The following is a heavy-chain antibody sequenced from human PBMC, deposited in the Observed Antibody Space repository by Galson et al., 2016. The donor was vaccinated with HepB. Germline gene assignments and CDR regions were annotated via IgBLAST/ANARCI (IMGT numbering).Heavy chain of an antibody. D-gene: IGHD1-26*01. CDR3: ALLLSFAALSWDNC. Sequence: SETLSLTCAVSGGSINSNAWWSWVRQPPGKGLEWIGEVYHNGNTNYNPSLKSRVTMSVDKSENQFSLNLTSVTAADTAVYYCALLLSFAALSWDNCWGQGTLITVSS. CDR2: VYHNGNT. V-gene: IGHV4-4*02. J-gene: IGHJ4*02. CDR1: GGSINSNAW.